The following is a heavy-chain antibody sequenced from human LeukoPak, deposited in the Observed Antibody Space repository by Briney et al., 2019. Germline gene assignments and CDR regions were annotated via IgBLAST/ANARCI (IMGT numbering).Heavy chain of an antibody. CDR3: ARRRLYGSGSYDY. Sequence: PSETLSLTCAVYGGSFSGYYWSWIRKPPGKGLEWIGEINHSGSTNYNPSLKSRVTISVDTSKNQFSLKLSSVTAEDTAVYYCARRRLYGSGSYDYWGQGTLVTVSS. CDR1: GGSFSGYY. D-gene: IGHD3-10*01. J-gene: IGHJ4*02. V-gene: IGHV4-34*01. CDR2: INHSGST.